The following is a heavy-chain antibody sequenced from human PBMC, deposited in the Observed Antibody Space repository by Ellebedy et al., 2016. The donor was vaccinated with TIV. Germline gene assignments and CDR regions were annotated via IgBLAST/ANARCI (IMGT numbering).Heavy chain of an antibody. V-gene: IGHV3-23*01. CDR3: ANIDGYNYWGGY. CDR2: ISGSGGST. D-gene: IGHD5-24*01. J-gene: IGHJ4*02. Sequence: GGSLRLSXAASGFTFNTYAMNWVRQAPGKRLEWVSGISGSGGSTYYADSVKGRFTISRDNSKNTLYLQMNSLRAEDTAVYYCANIDGYNYWGGYWGQGTLVTVSS. CDR1: GFTFNTYA.